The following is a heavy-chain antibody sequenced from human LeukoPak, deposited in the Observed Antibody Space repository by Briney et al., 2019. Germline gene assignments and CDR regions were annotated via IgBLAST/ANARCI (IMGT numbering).Heavy chain of an antibody. V-gene: IGHV4-59*01. D-gene: IGHD3-22*01. J-gene: IGHJ3*02. Sequence: SETLSLTCTVSGGSISSYYWSWIRQPPGKGLEWIGYIYYSGSTNYNPSLKSRVTISVDTSKNQFSLKLSTVTAADTAVYYCARVERYYDSSGYYYEAFGIWGQGTMVTVSS. CDR2: IYYSGST. CDR3: ARVERYYDSSGYYYEAFGI. CDR1: GGSISSYY.